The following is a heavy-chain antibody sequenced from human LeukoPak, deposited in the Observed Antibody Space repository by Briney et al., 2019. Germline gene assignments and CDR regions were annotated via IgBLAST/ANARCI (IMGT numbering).Heavy chain of an antibody. Sequence: ASVKVSCKASGYTFTGYYMHWARQAPGQGLEWMGWINPNSGGTNYAQKFQGRVTMTRDTSISTAYMELSRLRSDDTAVYYCARDRSSGWYYFDYWGQGTLVTVSS. CDR1: GYTFTGYY. J-gene: IGHJ4*02. D-gene: IGHD6-19*01. CDR3: ARDRSSGWYYFDY. CDR2: INPNSGGT. V-gene: IGHV1-2*02.